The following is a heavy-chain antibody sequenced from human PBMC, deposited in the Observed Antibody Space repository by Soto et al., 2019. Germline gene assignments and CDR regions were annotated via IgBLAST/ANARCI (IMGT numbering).Heavy chain of an antibody. CDR3: ARGSGADSSGSFDY. V-gene: IGHV4-34*01. J-gene: IGHJ4*02. Sequence: SETLSLTCAVYGGSFSGYYWSWIRQPPGKGLEWIGEINHSGSTNYNPSLKSRVTISVDTSKNQFSLKLSSVTAADTAVYYCARGSGADSSGSFDYWGQGTLVTVSS. D-gene: IGHD3-22*01. CDR2: INHSGST. CDR1: GGSFSGYY.